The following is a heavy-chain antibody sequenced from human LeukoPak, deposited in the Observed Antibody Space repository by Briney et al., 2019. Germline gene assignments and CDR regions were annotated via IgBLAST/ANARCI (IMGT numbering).Heavy chain of an antibody. V-gene: IGHV4-34*01. CDR3: ARGLMVVKGAFDI. J-gene: IGHJ3*02. D-gene: IGHD4/OR15-4a*01. CDR1: GGSFSGYY. Sequence: PSETLSLTCAVYGGSFSGYYWSWIRQPPGKGPEWIGEINHSGSTNYNPSLKSRVTISVATSKNQFSLKLSSVTAADTAVYYCARGLMVVKGAFDIWGQGTMVTVSS. CDR2: INHSGST.